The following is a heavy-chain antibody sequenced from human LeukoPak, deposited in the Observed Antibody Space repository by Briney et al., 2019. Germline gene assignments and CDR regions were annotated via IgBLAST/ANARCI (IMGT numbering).Heavy chain of an antibody. D-gene: IGHD3-10*01. V-gene: IGHV4-59*01. J-gene: IGHJ6*03. CDR2: IYSSGST. CDR3: ARVFDSGSQAYFYYMDV. Sequence: SETLSLTCTVSGGSIATYYWSWIRQPPGKGLEWIGYIYSSGSTNYNPSLKSRVTMSVDTSKNQFSLKVSSVTAADTAVYYCARVFDSGSQAYFYYMDVWGKGTTVTISS. CDR1: GGSIATYY.